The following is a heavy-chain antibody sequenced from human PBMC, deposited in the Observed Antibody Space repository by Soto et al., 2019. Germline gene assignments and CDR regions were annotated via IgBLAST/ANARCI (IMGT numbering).Heavy chain of an antibody. CDR3: ARDRILKESYDFWSGYYARPPYYYYGMDV. CDR1: GFTFSSYS. CDR2: ISSSSSYI. V-gene: IGHV3-21*01. Sequence: PGGSLRLSCAASGFTFSSYSMNWVRQAPGKGLEWVSSISSSSSYIYYADSVKGRFTISRDNAKNSLYLQMNSLRAEDTAVYYCARDRILKESYDFWSGYYARPPYYYYGMDVWGQGTTVTSP. J-gene: IGHJ6*02. D-gene: IGHD3-3*01.